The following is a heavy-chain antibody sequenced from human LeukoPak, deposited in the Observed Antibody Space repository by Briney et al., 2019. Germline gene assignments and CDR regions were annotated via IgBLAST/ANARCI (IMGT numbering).Heavy chain of an antibody. CDR1: GGSFSGYY. D-gene: IGHD2-8*01. CDR3: ASLIGYGTNGLCRPPFDP. CDR2: INHSGNT. V-gene: IGHV4-34*01. J-gene: IGHJ5*02. Sequence: SETLSLTCAVYGGSFSGYYWSWIRQPPGKGLEWIGEINHSGNTYYNPSLKSRVTISADTSKNQFSLKMNSVTAADTAVYYCASLIGYGTNGLCRPPFDPWGQGTLVAVSS.